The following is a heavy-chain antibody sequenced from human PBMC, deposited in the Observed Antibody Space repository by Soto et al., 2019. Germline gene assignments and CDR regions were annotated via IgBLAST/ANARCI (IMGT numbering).Heavy chain of an antibody. CDR2: IYYSGST. D-gene: IGHD6-6*01. V-gene: IGHV4-59*08. CDR3: ARHGKQLDPFDY. Sequence: SETLSLTCTVSGGSISSYYWSWIRQPPGKGLEWIGYIYYSGSTNYNPSLKSRVTISVDTSKNQFSLKLSSVTAADTAVYYCARHGKQLDPFDYWGQGTLVTVSS. CDR1: GGSISSYY. J-gene: IGHJ4*02.